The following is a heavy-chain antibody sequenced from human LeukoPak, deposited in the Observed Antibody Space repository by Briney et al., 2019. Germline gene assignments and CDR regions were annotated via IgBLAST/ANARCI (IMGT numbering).Heavy chain of an antibody. CDR3: AKELLLGYFYMDV. D-gene: IGHD1-26*01. V-gene: IGHV3-30*02. CDR2: TRYDGTIK. Sequence: GGSLTLSCAASGFSFSNYGMHWVRQTPGKGLESVAFTRYDGTIKDYADSVKGRFTISRDNSQNVLHLQRKSRRTEDTAVYYCAKELLLGYFYMDVWGKGTTVIVSS. J-gene: IGHJ6*03. CDR1: GFSFSNYG.